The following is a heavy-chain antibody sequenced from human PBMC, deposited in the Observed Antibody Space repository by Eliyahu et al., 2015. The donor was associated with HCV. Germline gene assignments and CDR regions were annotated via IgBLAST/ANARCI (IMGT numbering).Heavy chain of an antibody. D-gene: IGHD6-19*01. V-gene: IGHV4-59*01. CDR3: ASGGGGIAVAGTGGWFDP. CDR1: GGSIXSYC. J-gene: IGHJ5*02. Sequence: QVQLQESGPGLVKPSETLSLTCSVSGGSIXSYCWXWIRPSPGKGLEWIGYIHXSGSTTYNPXLKXRVTISVDTSKNQFSLKLSSVTAADTAVYYCASGGGGIAVAGTGGWFDPWGQGTLVTVSS. CDR2: IHXSGST.